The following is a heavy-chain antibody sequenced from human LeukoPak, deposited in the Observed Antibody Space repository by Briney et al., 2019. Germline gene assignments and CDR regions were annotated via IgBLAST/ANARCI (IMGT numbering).Heavy chain of an antibody. D-gene: IGHD2-21*02. Sequence: SETLSLTCTVSGGSISSYYWSWIRQHPGKGLEWIGYIYYSGSTYYNPSLKSRVTISVDTSKNQFSLKLSSVTAADTAVYYCARDAYCGGDCYWPNWYFDLWGRGTLVTVSS. CDR1: GGSISSYY. V-gene: IGHV4-59*06. J-gene: IGHJ2*01. CDR2: IYYSGST. CDR3: ARDAYCGGDCYWPNWYFDL.